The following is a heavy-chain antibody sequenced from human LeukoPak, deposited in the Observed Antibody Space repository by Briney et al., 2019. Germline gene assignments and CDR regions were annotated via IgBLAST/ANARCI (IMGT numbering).Heavy chain of an antibody. V-gene: IGHV3-9*01. Sequence: GGSLRLSCAASGFTFDDYAMHWVRQAPGKGLEWVSGISWNSDSIGYADSVKGRFTISRDNAKNSLYLQMNSLRAEDTALYYCAKDEYRMLDTAMAQRWGQGTLVTVSS. CDR3: AKDEYRMLDTAMAQR. CDR1: GFTFDDYA. D-gene: IGHD5-18*01. CDR2: ISWNSDSI. J-gene: IGHJ4*02.